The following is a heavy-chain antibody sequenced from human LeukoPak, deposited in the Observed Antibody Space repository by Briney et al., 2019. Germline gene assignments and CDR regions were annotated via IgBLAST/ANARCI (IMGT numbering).Heavy chain of an antibody. J-gene: IGHJ5*02. D-gene: IGHD3-3*01. CDR1: GYTFTGYY. Sequence: GASVKVSCKASGYTFTGYYMHWVRQAPGQGLEWMGWINPNSGGTNYAQKFQGRVTMTRDTSISTAYMELSRLRSDDTAVYYCARDLGPATIFGVVPGFDPWGQGTLVTVSS. CDR3: ARDLGPATIFGVVPGFDP. V-gene: IGHV1-2*02. CDR2: INPNSGGT.